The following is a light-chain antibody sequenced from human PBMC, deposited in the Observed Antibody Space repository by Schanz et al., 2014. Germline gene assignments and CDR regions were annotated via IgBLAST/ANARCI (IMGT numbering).Light chain of an antibody. Sequence: EMVMTQSPATLSVSPGERATLSCRASQSVSSNLAWYQQKPGQAPRLLIYDTSTRATGIPARFSGSGSGTDFILTINRLEPEDFAVYYCQQYGRSPNAFGQGTKLEIK. CDR1: QSVSSN. CDR3: QQYGRSPNA. V-gene: IGKV3-20*01. J-gene: IGKJ2*01. CDR2: DTS.